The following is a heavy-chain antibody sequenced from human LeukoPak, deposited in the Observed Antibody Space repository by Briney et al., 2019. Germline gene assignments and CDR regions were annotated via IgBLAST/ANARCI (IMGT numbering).Heavy chain of an antibody. CDR3: VRRVTAYWYFDL. J-gene: IGHJ2*01. CDR2: ISYDGSNK. Sequence: GGSLRLSCAASGFTFSSYGMHWGRQAPGKGLEWVAVISYDGSNKYYADSVKGRFTISRDNSKNTLYLQMSSLRAEDTAVYYCVRRVTAYWYFDLWGRGTLVTVSS. D-gene: IGHD4-11*01. CDR1: GFTFSSYG. V-gene: IGHV3-30*03.